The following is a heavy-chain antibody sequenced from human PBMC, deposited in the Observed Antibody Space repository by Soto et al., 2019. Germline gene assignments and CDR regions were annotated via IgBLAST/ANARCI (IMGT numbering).Heavy chain of an antibody. CDR3: ARDRSSSWDYAGGFDS. J-gene: IGHJ4*02. Sequence: QVQLQESGPGLVKPSETLSVTCTVSGDSMSRYYWSWIRQPPGKGLEWIGYIHYRGASNYNVSLESRVTISVDTSKNQFSLKLSPVTAADTAVYYCARDRSSSWDYAGGFDSWGQGILVTVSS. V-gene: IGHV4-59*01. D-gene: IGHD6-13*01. CDR1: GDSMSRYY. CDR2: IHYRGAS.